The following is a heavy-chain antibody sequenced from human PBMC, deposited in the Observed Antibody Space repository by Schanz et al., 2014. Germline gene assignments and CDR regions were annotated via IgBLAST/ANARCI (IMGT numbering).Heavy chain of an antibody. Sequence: EVQLVESGGGLVKPGGSLRLSCAASGFTFSSYGMNWVRQAPGKGLEWVSYISSSSSYIYYADSMKGRFTISRDNAKNSLYLHTXXXRAADTAVYYCARDYAGFDCWGQGTLVTVSS. CDR2: ISSSSSYI. J-gene: IGHJ4*02. CDR1: GFTFSSYG. CDR3: ARDYAGFDC. V-gene: IGHV3-21*01. D-gene: IGHD3-16*01.